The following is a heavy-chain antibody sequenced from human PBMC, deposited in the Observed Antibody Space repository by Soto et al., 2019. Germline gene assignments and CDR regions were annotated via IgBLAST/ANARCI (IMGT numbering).Heavy chain of an antibody. J-gene: IGHJ4*02. V-gene: IGHV6-1*01. CDR2: TYYRSKWYS. D-gene: IGHD6-19*01. CDR1: GDIVSTNSAA. Sequence: SQTLSLPCAISGDIVSTNSAAWNWVRQSPSRGLEWLGRTYYRSKWYSDYAVSVRGRITINPDTSKNQFSLQLDSVTPEDTAVYFCARQEAVSGDTLDFWGQGILVTVSS. CDR3: ARQEAVSGDTLDF.